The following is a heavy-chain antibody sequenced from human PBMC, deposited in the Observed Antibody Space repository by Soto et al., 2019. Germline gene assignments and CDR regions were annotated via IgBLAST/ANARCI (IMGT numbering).Heavy chain of an antibody. CDR2: IKSKTDGGTT. CDR3: TPRGGFGELLPPPYYYYYYGMDV. J-gene: IGHJ6*02. D-gene: IGHD3-10*01. CDR1: GFTFSNAW. Sequence: GRSLRLSCAASGFTFSNAWMSWVRQAPGKGLEWVGRIKSKTDGGTTDYAAPVKGRFTISRDDSKNTLYLQMNSLKTEDTAVYYCTPRGGFGELLPPPYYYYYYGMDVWGQGTTVTVSS. V-gene: IGHV3-15*01.